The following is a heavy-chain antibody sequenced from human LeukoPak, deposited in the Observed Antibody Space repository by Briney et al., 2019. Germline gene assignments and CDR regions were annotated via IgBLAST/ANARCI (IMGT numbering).Heavy chain of an antibody. V-gene: IGHV4-30-4*08. CDR3: ARVDYYYYYMDV. J-gene: IGHJ6*03. CDR2: IYYSGST. Sequence: PSQTLSLTCTVSGGSLSSGDYYWSWIRQPPGKGLEWIGYIYYSGSTYYNPSLKSRVTISVDTSKNQFSLKLSSVTAADTAVYYCARVDYYYYYMDVWGKGTTVTVSS. CDR1: GGSLSSGDYY.